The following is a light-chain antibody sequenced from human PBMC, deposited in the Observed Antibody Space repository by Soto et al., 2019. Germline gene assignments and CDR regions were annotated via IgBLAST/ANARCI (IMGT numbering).Light chain of an antibody. CDR2: VGS. Sequence: DIVMTQSPLSLSVTPGEPASISCRSSQSLLHSNGYNYLDWYLQKPGQSPQVLIYVGSNRASGVPDRFSGSGSGTDFTLKISRVEAEDVGVYYCMQALQTPTFGQGTNVEIK. CDR1: QSLLHSNGYNY. V-gene: IGKV2-28*01. J-gene: IGKJ1*01. CDR3: MQALQTPT.